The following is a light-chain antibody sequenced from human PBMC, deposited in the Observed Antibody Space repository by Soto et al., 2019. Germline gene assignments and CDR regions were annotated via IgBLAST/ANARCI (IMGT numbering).Light chain of an antibody. CDR1: SSNIGSNT. J-gene: IGLJ2*01. CDR3: AAWDDSLNGVV. Sequence: QSVLTQAPSASGTPGQRVTISCSGSSSNIGSNTVNWYQKFPGTAPKLLIYSSILRPSGVPDRFSGSKSGTSASLAISGLQSEDEADYYCAAWDDSLNGVVFGGGTKLTVL. V-gene: IGLV1-44*01. CDR2: SSI.